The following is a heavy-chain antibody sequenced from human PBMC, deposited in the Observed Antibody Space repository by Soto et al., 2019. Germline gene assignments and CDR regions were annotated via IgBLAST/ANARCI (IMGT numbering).Heavy chain of an antibody. D-gene: IGHD5-18*01. CDR1: GFTFSSYG. CDR3: AKGGYSYGFGYYYYGMDV. V-gene: IGHV3-30*18. CDR2: ISYDGSNK. Sequence: QVQLVESGGGVVQPGRSLRLSCAASGFTFSSYGMHWVRQAPGKGLEWVAVISYDGSNKYYADSVKGRFTISRDNSKNTLYLQMNSLRAEDTAVYYCAKGGYSYGFGYYYYGMDVWGQGPTVTVSS. J-gene: IGHJ6*02.